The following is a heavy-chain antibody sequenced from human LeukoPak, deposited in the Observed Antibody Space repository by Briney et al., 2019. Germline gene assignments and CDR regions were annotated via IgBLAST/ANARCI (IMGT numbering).Heavy chain of an antibody. V-gene: IGHV4-34*01. J-gene: IGHJ6*04. CDR2: INHRGST. CDR1: GHLYNGYY. D-gene: IGHD3-10*01. Sequence: SETLSLTCALYGHLYNGYYWIGIPHPPAKGREGIGEINHRGSTNHNPSLKSRVTTSVDTCKTQSSLKPSSVTAADTAVYYCARMYITMVRGVIGYYYGMDVWGKGTTVTVYS. CDR3: ARMYITMVRGVIGYYYGMDV.